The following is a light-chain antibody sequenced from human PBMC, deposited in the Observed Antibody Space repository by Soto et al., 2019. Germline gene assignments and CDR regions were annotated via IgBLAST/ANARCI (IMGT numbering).Light chain of an antibody. CDR3: QQYNSYSPWT. J-gene: IGKJ1*01. Sequence: DIQMTQSPSTLSASVGDRVTITCRASQSISSWSAWYQQKPGKAPKLLIYKASSLKSGVPSRFSGSGSGTEFTLTISSLQPDDFATYYCQQYNSYSPWTFGQGTKVDIK. CDR2: KAS. V-gene: IGKV1-5*03. CDR1: QSISSW.